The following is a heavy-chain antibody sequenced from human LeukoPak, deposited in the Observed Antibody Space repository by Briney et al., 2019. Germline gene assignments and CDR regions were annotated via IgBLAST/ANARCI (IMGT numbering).Heavy chain of an antibody. D-gene: IGHD2-15*01. V-gene: IGHV4-59*12. Sequence: PSETLSLTCTVSGYSISSYYWSWIRQPPGKGLEWIGYITYSGSTNYNPSLKSRVTISGDTSKNQFSLKLSSVTAADTAVYYCASYKGVGYCSGGSCHNWFDPWGQGTLVTVSS. CDR3: ASYKGVGYCSGGSCHNWFDP. J-gene: IGHJ5*02. CDR1: GYSISSYY. CDR2: ITYSGST.